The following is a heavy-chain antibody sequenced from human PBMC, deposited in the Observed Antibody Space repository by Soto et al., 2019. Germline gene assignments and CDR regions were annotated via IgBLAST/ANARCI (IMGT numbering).Heavy chain of an antibody. CDR1: GFAISRGYY. D-gene: IGHD1-1*01. J-gene: IGHJ4*02. CDR2: IYPSVSS. Sequence: PSETLSLTCNVSGFAISRGYYWSWVRQPPGKGLEWIGSIYPSVSSYHNPSLESRPTLSIDTSKNQFTLKLASVTAADTALYYCAREKVGTTFFDNWGQGTQVTVSS. CDR3: AREKVGTTFFDN. V-gene: IGHV4-38-2*02.